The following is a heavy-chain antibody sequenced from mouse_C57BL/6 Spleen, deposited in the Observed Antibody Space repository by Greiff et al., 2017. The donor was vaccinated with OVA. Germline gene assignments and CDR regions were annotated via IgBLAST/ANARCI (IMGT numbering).Heavy chain of an antibody. D-gene: IGHD4-1*01. Sequence: EVQRVESGPGLVKPSQSLSLTCSVTGYSITSGYYWNWIRQFPGNKLEWMGYISYDGSNNYNPSLKNRISITRDTSKNQFFLKLNSVTTEDTATYYCARGELGRYWGQGTTLTVSS. CDR2: ISYDGSN. CDR1: GYSITSGYY. CDR3: ARGELGRY. J-gene: IGHJ2*01. V-gene: IGHV3-6*01.